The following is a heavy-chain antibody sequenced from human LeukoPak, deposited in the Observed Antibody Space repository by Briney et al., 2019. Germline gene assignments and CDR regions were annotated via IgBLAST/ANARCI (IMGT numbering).Heavy chain of an antibody. CDR2: IYYSGST. D-gene: IGHD3-10*01. CDR1: GGSISSYY. CDR3: AREVRFGELDP. V-gene: IGHV4-59*01. J-gene: IGHJ5*02. Sequence: SETLSLTCTVPGGSISSYYWSWIRQPPGKGLEWIGYIYYSGSTNYNPSLKSRVTISVDTSKNQFSLKLSSVTAADTAVYYCAREVRFGELDPWGQGTLVTVSS.